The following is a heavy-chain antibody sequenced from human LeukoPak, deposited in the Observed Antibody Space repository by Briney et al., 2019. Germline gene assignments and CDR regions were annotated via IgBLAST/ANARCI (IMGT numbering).Heavy chain of an antibody. D-gene: IGHD3-22*01. CDR3: ARARSYYYDSSGYAPGRWFDP. V-gene: IGHV4-34*01. J-gene: IGHJ5*02. CDR1: GGSFSGYY. Sequence: SETLSLTCAVYGGSFSGYYWSWIRQPPGKGLEWIGEINHSGSTNYNPSLKSRVTISVDTSKNQFSLKLSSVTAADTAVYYCARARSYYYDSSGYAPGRWFDPWGQGTLVTVSS. CDR2: INHSGST.